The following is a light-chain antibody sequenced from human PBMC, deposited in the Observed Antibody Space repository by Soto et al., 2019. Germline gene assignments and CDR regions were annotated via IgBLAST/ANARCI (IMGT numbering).Light chain of an antibody. CDR2: RAS. V-gene: IGKV3-20*01. J-gene: IGKJ4*01. Sequence: EIVLTQSPGTLSLSPGERATLSCRASQSVTTSYLAWYQQKPGQAPRLRIYRASSRATSIPDRFSGSGSGTDFTLTISRLEPEDFTVYYCEQYGSSPICFGGGIKVESK. CDR1: QSVTTSY. CDR3: EQYGSSPIC.